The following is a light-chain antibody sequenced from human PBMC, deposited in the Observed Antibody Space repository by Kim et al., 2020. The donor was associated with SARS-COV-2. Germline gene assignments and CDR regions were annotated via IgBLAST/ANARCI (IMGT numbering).Light chain of an antibody. V-gene: IGLV1-44*01. Sequence: PGTRVTISCSGSSSNLGSNTVNWYQQLPGTAPKLLIYSNNQRPSGVPDRFSGSKSGTSASLTISGLQSEDEADYYCAAWDDSLNLVFGGGTQLTVL. CDR1: SSNLGSNT. CDR3: AAWDDSLNLV. CDR2: SNN. J-gene: IGLJ2*01.